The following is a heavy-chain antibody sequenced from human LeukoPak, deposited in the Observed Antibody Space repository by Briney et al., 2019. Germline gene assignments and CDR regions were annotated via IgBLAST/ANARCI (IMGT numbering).Heavy chain of an antibody. CDR2: ISWNSGSI. Sequence: GGSLRLSCAASGFTFDDYAMHWVRHAPGKGLEWVSGISWNSGSIVYADSVKGRFTISRDNAKNSLYLQMNSLRAEDTALYYCAKDNGYYDYVWGSYRSNAFDYWGQGTLVTVSS. CDR3: AKDNGYYDYVWGSYRSNAFDY. CDR1: GFTFDDYA. V-gene: IGHV3-9*01. D-gene: IGHD3-16*02. J-gene: IGHJ4*02.